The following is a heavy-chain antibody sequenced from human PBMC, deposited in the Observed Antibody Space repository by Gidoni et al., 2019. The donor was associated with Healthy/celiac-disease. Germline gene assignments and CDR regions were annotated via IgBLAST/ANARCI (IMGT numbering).Heavy chain of an antibody. CDR1: GFTFSSYW. CDR3: ARARGYCSSTSCYGGAYFDY. J-gene: IGHJ4*02. D-gene: IGHD2-2*01. Sequence: EVQLVESGGGLVQPGGSLRLSCAASGFTFSSYWMSWVRQAPGKGLEWVANIKQDVSEKYYVDSVKGRFTISRDNAKNSLYLQMNSLRAEDTAVYYCARARGYCSSTSCYGGAYFDYWGQGTLVTVSS. V-gene: IGHV3-7*01. CDR2: IKQDVSEK.